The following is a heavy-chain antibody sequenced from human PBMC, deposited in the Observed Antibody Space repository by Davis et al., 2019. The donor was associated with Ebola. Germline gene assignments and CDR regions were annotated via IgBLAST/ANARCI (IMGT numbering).Heavy chain of an antibody. Sequence: GESLKISCAVSGFTFSNYALHWVRQAPGKGLEWVAAISYDGNYIYYADSVRGRFNISREDSENTLYLQMNSLRAEDTALYYCARSFHSGGIRTGFWDYWGQGTLVTVSS. CDR2: ISYDGNYI. CDR3: ARSFHSGGIRTGFWDY. V-gene: IGHV3-30-3*01. D-gene: IGHD2-15*01. J-gene: IGHJ4*02. CDR1: GFTFSNYA.